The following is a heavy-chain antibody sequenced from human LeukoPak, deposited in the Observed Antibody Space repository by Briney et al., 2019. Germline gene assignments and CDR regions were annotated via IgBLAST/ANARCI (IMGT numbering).Heavy chain of an antibody. J-gene: IGHJ4*02. CDR1: GFTFNNYW. Sequence: GGSLRLSCAASGFTFNNYWMSWVRQAPGKGLEWLASIKRDGTDKYYVGSVEGRFTISRDNAKNSLFLQMSGLRAEDTAIYYCTRALYNTGWYPDYFDSWGQGTLVTVSS. CDR2: IKRDGTDK. D-gene: IGHD6-19*01. V-gene: IGHV3-7*01. CDR3: TRALYNTGWYPDYFDS.